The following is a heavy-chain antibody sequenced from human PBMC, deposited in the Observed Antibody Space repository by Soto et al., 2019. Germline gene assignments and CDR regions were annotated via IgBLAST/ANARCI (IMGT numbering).Heavy chain of an antibody. D-gene: IGHD6-19*01. CDR1: GFTFDDYA. CDR3: AKAADSSGWYGNWFDP. V-gene: IGHV3-9*01. CDR2: INWNSDSI. Sequence: EVQLVESGGGLVQPGRSLRLSCAASGFTFDDYAMHWVRQAPGKGLEWVSGINWNSDSIGYADSVKGRFTISRDNAKDSLYLQMSSLRAEDTALYYCAKAADSSGWYGNWFDPWGQGTLVTVSS. J-gene: IGHJ5*02.